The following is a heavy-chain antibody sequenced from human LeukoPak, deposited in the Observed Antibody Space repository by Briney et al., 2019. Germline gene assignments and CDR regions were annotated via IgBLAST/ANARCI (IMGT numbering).Heavy chain of an antibody. D-gene: IGHD6-13*01. V-gene: IGHV7-4-1*02. Sequence: ASVKVSCKASGYTFTSYAMNWVRQAPGQGLEWMGWISTNTGNPTYAQGFTGRFVFSLDTSVSTAYLQISSLKAEDTAVYYCASGIAAAGGGNLDYWGQGTLVTVSS. CDR1: GYTFTSYA. CDR2: ISTNTGNP. CDR3: ASGIAAAGGGNLDY. J-gene: IGHJ4*02.